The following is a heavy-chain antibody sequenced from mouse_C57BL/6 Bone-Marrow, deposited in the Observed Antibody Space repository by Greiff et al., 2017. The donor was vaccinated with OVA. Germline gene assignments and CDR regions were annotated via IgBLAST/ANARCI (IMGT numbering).Heavy chain of an antibody. CDR3: ARYDY. J-gene: IGHJ3*01. V-gene: IGHV1-69*01. D-gene: IGHD2-3*01. CDR2: IDPSDSNT. Sequence: VQLQQPGAELVMPGASVKLSCKASGYTFTSYWMHWVKQRPGQGLEWIGEIDPSDSNTNYNQKFKGKSTLTVDKSSSTAYMQLSSLTSEDSAVYYCARYDYWGQGTLVTVSA. CDR1: GYTFTSYW.